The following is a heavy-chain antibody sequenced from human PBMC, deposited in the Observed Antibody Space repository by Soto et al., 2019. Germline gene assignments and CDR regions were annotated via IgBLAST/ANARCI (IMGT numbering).Heavy chain of an antibody. CDR1: GFTFSGSA. D-gene: IGHD6-19*01. Sequence: VQLVESGGGLVQPGGSLKLSCAASGFTFSGSAIHWVRQASGKGLEWVGRIRSNANNYATAYAASVKGRFTISRDDSKSTAYLQMNSLKTEDTALYYCSRQGDSSADYYYYYMDVWGKGTTVTVSS. V-gene: IGHV3-73*01. CDR3: SRQGDSSADYYYYYMDV. J-gene: IGHJ6*03. CDR2: IRSNANNYAT.